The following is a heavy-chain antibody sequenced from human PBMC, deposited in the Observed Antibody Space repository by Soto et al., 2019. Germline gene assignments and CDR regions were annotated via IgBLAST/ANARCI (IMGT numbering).Heavy chain of an antibody. CDR1: GGSISSGGYY. V-gene: IGHV4-31*03. CDR2: IYYSGST. Sequence: PSETLSLTCTVSGGSISSGGYYWSWIRQHPGKGLEWIGYIYYSGSTYYNPSLKSRVTISVDTSKNQFSLKLSSVTAADTAVYYCARSSSEPNTFDPWGQGTLVTVSS. D-gene: IGHD6-13*01. J-gene: IGHJ5*02. CDR3: ARSSSEPNTFDP.